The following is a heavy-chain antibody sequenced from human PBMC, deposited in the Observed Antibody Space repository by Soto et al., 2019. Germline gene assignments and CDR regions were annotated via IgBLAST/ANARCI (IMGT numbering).Heavy chain of an antibody. J-gene: IGHJ3*02. Sequence: ASVKVSCKASGYTLTSYGISWVRQAPGQGLEWMGWISAYNGNTNYAQKLQGRVTMTTDTSTSTAYMELRSLRSDDTAVYYCARQLLRYFDWSQGGAFDIWGQGTMVTVSS. D-gene: IGHD3-9*01. CDR1: GYTLTSYG. V-gene: IGHV1-18*01. CDR2: ISAYNGNT. CDR3: ARQLLRYFDWSQGGAFDI.